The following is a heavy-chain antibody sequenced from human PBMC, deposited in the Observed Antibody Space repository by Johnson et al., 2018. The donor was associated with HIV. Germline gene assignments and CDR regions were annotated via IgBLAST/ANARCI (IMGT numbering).Heavy chain of an antibody. J-gene: IGHJ3*02. CDR3: ARDGAESLGVHHREDSFDI. CDR2: ITHDGSKK. CDR1: GFTFSSYA. Sequence: VESGGGVVQPGRSLRLSCAASGFTFSSYAVHWFRQAPGKGLEWVAIITHDGSKKYYADSVQGRFTISRDDSKNTLYLQMSSLRPEDTAVYYCARDGAESLGVHHREDSFDIWGQGTKVTVRS. D-gene: IGHD1-26*01. V-gene: IGHV3-30*04.